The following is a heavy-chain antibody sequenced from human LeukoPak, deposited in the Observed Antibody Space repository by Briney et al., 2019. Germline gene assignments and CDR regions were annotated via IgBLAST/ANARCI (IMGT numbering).Heavy chain of an antibody. CDR2: INAGNGNT. V-gene: IGHV1-3*01. CDR1: GYTFTSYA. D-gene: IGHD5-24*01. J-gene: IGHJ4*02. Sequence: ASVKVSCKASGYTFTSYAMHWVRQAPGQRLEWMGWINAGNGNTKYSQKFQGRVTITRDTSASTAYMELSSLRSEDTAVYYCARGGDGYNLQTYFDYWGQGTLVTVPS. CDR3: ARGGDGYNLQTYFDY.